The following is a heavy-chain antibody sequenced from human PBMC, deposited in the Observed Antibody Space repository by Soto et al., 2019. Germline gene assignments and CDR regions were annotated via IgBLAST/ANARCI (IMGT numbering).Heavy chain of an antibody. V-gene: IGHV1-24*01. D-gene: IGHD6-19*01. CDR3: ATFQEISSGWPFDY. CDR2: FDPEDGET. Sequence: GASVKLSCAVSGYRLTELSMHWVRQAPGKGLEWMGGFDPEDGETIYAQKFQGRVTMTEDTSTDTAYMELSSLRSEDTAVYYCATFQEISSGWPFDYWGQGTLVTVSS. J-gene: IGHJ4*02. CDR1: GYRLTELS.